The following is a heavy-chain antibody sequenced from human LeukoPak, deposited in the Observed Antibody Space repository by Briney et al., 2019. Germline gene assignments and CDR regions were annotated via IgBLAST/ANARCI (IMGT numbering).Heavy chain of an antibody. CDR1: GGSISYYY. J-gene: IGHJ5*02. V-gene: IGHV4-59*01. CDR2: IYYTGRT. Sequence: SETLSLTCTVSGGSISYYYWTWLRQSPGKGLEWIGQIYYTGRTDYNPSLERRVTISLDTSRIQFSLIMTSVTAADTAMYYCARGGTYNDILSFDPWGQGTLVSVSS. CDR3: ARGGTYNDILSFDP. D-gene: IGHD3-9*01.